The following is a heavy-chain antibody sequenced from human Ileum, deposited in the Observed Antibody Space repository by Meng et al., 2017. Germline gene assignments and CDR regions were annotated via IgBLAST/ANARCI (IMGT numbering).Heavy chain of an antibody. J-gene: IGHJ4*02. CDR1: SGSISSNTY. Sequence: QVQLQESGPGLVRPSGTLSLTCAVSSGSISSNTYWGWVRQPPGKGLEWIGQIPHSGSAYYNPSLKSRVTMSVDKSKSQFSLMLTSVTAADTAIYYCARHGGYSQDFWGQGTLVTVSS. CDR3: ARHGGYSQDF. D-gene: IGHD4-23*01. V-gene: IGHV4-4*02. CDR2: IPHSGSA.